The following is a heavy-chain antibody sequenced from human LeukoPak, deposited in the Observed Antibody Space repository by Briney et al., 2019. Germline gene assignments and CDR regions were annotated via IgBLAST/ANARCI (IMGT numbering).Heavy chain of an antibody. CDR3: ARVGLLWFGELLSPGSIGY. Sequence: PSETLSLTCTVSGGSISSSSYYWGWIRQPPGKGLEWIGSIYYSGSTYYNPSLKSRVTISVDTSKNQFSLKLSSVTAADTAVYYCARVGLLWFGELLSPGSIGYWGQGTLVTVSS. CDR1: GGSISSSSYY. D-gene: IGHD3-10*01. J-gene: IGHJ4*02. V-gene: IGHV4-39*07. CDR2: IYYSGST.